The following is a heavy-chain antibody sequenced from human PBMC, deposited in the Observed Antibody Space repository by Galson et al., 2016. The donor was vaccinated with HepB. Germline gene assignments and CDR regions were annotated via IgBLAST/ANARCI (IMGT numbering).Heavy chain of an antibody. Sequence: SLRLSCAASGFSFSDYYMSWVRQAPGKGLEWVATISDDGRKKDYADSVKGRFTISRDNSENTLYLQMNSLRAEDTAVYYCARVGYNYGSGSYYNGDDWYFDLWGRGTLVIVSS. J-gene: IGHJ2*01. CDR2: ISDDGRKK. D-gene: IGHD3-10*01. CDR1: GFSFSDYY. CDR3: ARVGYNYGSGSYYNGDDWYFDL. V-gene: IGHV3-30*03.